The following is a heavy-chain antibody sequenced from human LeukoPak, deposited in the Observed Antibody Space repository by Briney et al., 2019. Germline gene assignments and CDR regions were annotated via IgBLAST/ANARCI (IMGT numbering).Heavy chain of an antibody. Sequence: PGGSLRLSCAASGFTFSSYWMHWVRQAPGKGLVWVSRINSDGSSTSYADSVKGRFTISRDNAKNTVYLQMNSLGAEDTAVYYCVPSGGGGLTGYSGMDVWGQGTTVIISS. CDR2: INSDGSST. CDR1: GFTFSSYW. V-gene: IGHV3-74*01. J-gene: IGHJ6*02. D-gene: IGHD2-15*01. CDR3: VPSGGGGLTGYSGMDV.